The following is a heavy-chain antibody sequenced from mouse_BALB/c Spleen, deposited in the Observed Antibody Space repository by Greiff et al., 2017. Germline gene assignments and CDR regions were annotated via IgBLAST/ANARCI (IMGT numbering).Heavy chain of an antibody. D-gene: IGHD2-2*01. V-gene: IGHV14-3*02. CDR1: GFNIKDSY. CDR3: AIYYGYDDDAMDY. J-gene: IGHJ4*01. Sequence: VQLQQSGAELVKPGASVKLSCTASGFNIKDSYMHWVKQRPEQGLEWIGRIDPANGNTKYDPKFQGKATITADTSSNTAYLQLSILTSEDTAVYYPAIYYGYDDDAMDYWGQGTSVTVSS. CDR2: IDPANGNT.